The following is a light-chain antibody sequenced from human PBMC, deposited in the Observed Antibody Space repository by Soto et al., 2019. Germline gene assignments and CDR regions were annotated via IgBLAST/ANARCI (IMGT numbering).Light chain of an antibody. V-gene: IGKV1-5*01. J-gene: IGKJ1*01. CDR1: QSISSW. CDR3: QQYNSYPWT. Sequence: SQLAQSHSFPSPSVGARVTITCRASQSISSWLAWYQQKPGKAPKLLIYDASSLESGVPSRFSGSGSGTEFTLTITSLQPDDFATYYCQQYNSYPWTFGQGTKVDIK. CDR2: DAS.